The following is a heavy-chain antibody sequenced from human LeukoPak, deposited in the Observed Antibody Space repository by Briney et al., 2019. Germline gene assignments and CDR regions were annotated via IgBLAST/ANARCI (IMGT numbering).Heavy chain of an antibody. CDR3: ASLGALWEQQRSFDY. V-gene: IGHV1-69*05. CDR1: GGTFSSYA. J-gene: IGHJ4*02. Sequence: SVKVSCKASGGTFSSYAISWVRQAPGQGLEWMGGIIPIFGTANYTQKFQGRVTITTDESTSTAYMELSSLRSEDTAVYYCASLGALWEQQRSFDYWGQGTLVTVSS. D-gene: IGHD6-13*01. CDR2: IIPIFGTA.